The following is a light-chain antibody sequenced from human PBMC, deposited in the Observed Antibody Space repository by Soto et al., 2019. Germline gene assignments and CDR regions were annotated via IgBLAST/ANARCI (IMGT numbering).Light chain of an antibody. J-gene: IGLJ2*01. CDR1: RGHSSYA. CDR3: QTWGTGIRV. V-gene: IGLV4-69*01. Sequence: QPVLTQSPSASASLGASVKLTCTLSRGHSSYAIAWHQQQPEKGPRYLMKLNSDGSHSKGDGIPDRFSGSSSGAERYLTISSLQYEDEADYYCQTWGTGIRVFGGRTKVTVL. CDR2: LNSDGSH.